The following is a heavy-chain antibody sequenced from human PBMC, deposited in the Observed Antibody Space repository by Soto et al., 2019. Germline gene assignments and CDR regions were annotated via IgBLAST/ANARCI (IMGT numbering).Heavy chain of an antibody. Sequence: GESLKISCTASGFTFGDYAMSWFRQAPGKGLEWVGFIRSKAYGGTTEHAASVKGRFTISRDDSKSIAYLQMNSLKTEDTAVYYCTREEGIAAAGLYGMDVWGQGTTVTVSS. J-gene: IGHJ6*02. D-gene: IGHD6-13*01. V-gene: IGHV3-49*03. CDR3: TREEGIAAAGLYGMDV. CDR2: IRSKAYGGTT. CDR1: GFTFGDYA.